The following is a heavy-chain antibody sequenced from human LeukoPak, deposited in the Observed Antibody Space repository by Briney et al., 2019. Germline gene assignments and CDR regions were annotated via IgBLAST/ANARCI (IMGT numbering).Heavy chain of an antibody. CDR3: AREAHYDFWSGYHSKRYGMDV. D-gene: IGHD3-3*01. CDR1: GFTFSSYA. Sequence: GGSLRLSCAASGFTFSSYAMHWVRQAAAKGLEWVAGISYAGSNKYYAGSVKGRFTISRDNSKNTLYLQMNSLRAEDTAVYYCAREAHYDFWSGYHSKRYGMDVWGQGTTVTVSS. J-gene: IGHJ6*02. CDR2: ISYAGSNK. V-gene: IGHV3-30-3*01.